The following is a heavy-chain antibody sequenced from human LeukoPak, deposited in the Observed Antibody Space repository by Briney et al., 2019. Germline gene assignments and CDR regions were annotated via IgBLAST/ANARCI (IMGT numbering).Heavy chain of an antibody. CDR2: ITSSRTYI. D-gene: IGHD4-17*01. J-gene: IGHJ5*02. Sequence: GGSLRLSCAASGFTFSDYSMNWVRQAPGKGLEWVSSITSSRTYIYYADSVKGRFTISRDNAKNSLYLQMNSLRAEDTAVYYCARVLYGDYPGWFDPWGQGTLVTVSS. CDR3: ARVLYGDYPGWFDP. V-gene: IGHV3-21*01. CDR1: GFTFSDYS.